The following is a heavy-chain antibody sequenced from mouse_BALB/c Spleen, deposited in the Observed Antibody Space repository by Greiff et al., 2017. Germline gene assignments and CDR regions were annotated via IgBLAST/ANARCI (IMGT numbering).Heavy chain of an antibody. Sequence: EVQVVESGGGLVKPGGSLKLSCAASGFTFSSYTMSWVRQTPEKRLEWVATISSGGSYTYYPDSVKGRFTISRDNAKNTLYLQMSSLKSEDTAMYYCTRDLGYDYAMDYWGQGTSVTVSS. CDR1: GFTFSSYT. J-gene: IGHJ4*01. V-gene: IGHV5-6-4*01. CDR2: ISSGGSYT. CDR3: TRDLGYDYAMDY. D-gene: IGHD2-14*01.